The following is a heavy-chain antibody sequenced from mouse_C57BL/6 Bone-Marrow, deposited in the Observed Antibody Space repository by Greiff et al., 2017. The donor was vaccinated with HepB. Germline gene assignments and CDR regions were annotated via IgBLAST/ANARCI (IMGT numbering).Heavy chain of an antibody. D-gene: IGHD1-1*01. CDR1: GFNIKDDY. V-gene: IGHV14-4*01. Sequence: EVQLVESGAELVRPGASVKLSCTASGFNIKDDYMHWVKQRPEQGLEWIGWIDPENGDTEYASKFQGKATITADTSSNTAYLQLSSLTSEDTAVYYCHYYGSSPFAYWGQGTLVTVSA. CDR3: HYYGSSPFAY. J-gene: IGHJ3*01. CDR2: IDPENGDT.